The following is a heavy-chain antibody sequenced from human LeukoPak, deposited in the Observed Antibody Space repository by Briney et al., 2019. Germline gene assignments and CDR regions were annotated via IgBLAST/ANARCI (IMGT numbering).Heavy chain of an antibody. CDR3: ARGRSLAAGAD. CDR1: GGSFSDYY. D-gene: IGHD6-6*01. CDR2: IYYSGST. Sequence: SETLSLTCAVYGGSFSDYYWTWIRQPPGKGLEWIGYIYYSGSTYYNPSLQSRVTISVDTSNNQFSLKLSSVTAADTAVYYCARGRSLAAGADWGQGTLVTVSS. J-gene: IGHJ4*02. V-gene: IGHV4-34*01.